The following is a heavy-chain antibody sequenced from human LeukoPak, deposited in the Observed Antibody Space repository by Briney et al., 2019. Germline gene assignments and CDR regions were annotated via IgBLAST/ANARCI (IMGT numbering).Heavy chain of an antibody. CDR1: GYTFTSYG. V-gene: IGHV1-18*01. CDR3: ARDCSSTSCPLYYYYYGMDV. CDR2: ISAYNGNT. D-gene: IGHD2-2*01. Sequence: GAAVKVCCKASGYTFTSYGISWVRQAPGQGLEWMGWISAYNGNTNYAQKLRGRVTMTTDTSTSTAYMELRSLRSDDTAVYYCARDCSSTSCPLYYYYYGMDVWGQGTTVTVSS. J-gene: IGHJ6*02.